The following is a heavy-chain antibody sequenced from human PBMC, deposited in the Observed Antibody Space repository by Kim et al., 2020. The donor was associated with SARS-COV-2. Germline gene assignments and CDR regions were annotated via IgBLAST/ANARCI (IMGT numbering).Heavy chain of an antibody. D-gene: IGHD2-15*01. V-gene: IGHV4-30-4*01. J-gene: IGHJ3*02. CDR2: IYYSGST. Sequence: SETLSLTCTVSGGSISSGDYYWSWIRQPPGKGLEWIGYIYYSGSTYYNPSLKSRVTISVDTSKNQFSLKLSSVTAADTAVYYCARDWDEYCSGGSCYGAFDIWGQGTMVTVSS. CDR1: GGSISSGDYY. CDR3: ARDWDEYCSGGSCYGAFDI.